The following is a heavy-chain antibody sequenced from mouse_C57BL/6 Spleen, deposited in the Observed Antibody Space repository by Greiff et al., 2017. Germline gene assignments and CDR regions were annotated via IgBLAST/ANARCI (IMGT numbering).Heavy chain of an antibody. J-gene: IGHJ2*01. V-gene: IGHV5-17*01. CDR1: GFTFSDYG. CDR3: AGGGEDYFDY. Sequence: DVQLQESGGGLVKPGGSLKLSCAASGFTFSDYGMHWVRQAPEKGLEWVAYISSGSSTIYYADTVKGRFTISRDNAKNTLFLQMTSLRSEDTAMYYCAGGGEDYFDYWGQGTTLTVSS. CDR2: ISSGSSTI.